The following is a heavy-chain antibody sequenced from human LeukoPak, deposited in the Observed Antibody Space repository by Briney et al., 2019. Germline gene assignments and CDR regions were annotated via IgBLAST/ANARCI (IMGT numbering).Heavy chain of an antibody. V-gene: IGHV3-30*18. Sequence: GGSLRLSCAASGFTFSSYGMHWVRQAPGKGLEWVAVISYDGSNKYYADSVKGRFTISRDNSKNTLYLQMNSLRAEDTAVYYCAKGWEAYCGGDCYSAFDYWGQGTLVAVSS. CDR3: AKGWEAYCGGDCYSAFDY. CDR1: GFTFSSYG. D-gene: IGHD2-21*01. CDR2: ISYDGSNK. J-gene: IGHJ4*02.